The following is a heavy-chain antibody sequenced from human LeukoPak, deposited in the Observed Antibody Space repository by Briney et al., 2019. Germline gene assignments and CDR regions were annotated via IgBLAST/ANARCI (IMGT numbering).Heavy chain of an antibody. CDR2: IWYDGSNK. D-gene: IGHD6-13*01. V-gene: IGHV3-33*01. CDR1: GFTFSSYG. CDR3: ARDRVHYRLAEAGTCWFDP. J-gene: IGHJ5*02. Sequence: PGRSLRLSCAASGFTFSSYGMHWVRQAPGKGREWVAVIWYDGSNKYYADSVKGRFTISRDNSKNTLYLQMNSLRAEDTGVCYCARDRVHYRLAEAGTCWFDPWGQGTLVTVSS.